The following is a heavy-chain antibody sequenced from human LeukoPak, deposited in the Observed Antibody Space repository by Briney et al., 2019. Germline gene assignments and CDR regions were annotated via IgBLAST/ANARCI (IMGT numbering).Heavy chain of an antibody. Sequence: SETLSLTCTVSGDSISSTSYFWGWIRQPPGKGLEWTGTIYYTGTTYYNPSLKSRLTISVDTSKNQFSLRLSSVSASDTAVYYCARHKCSGIYCPFDYWGQGTLVTVSS. CDR1: GDSISSTSYF. CDR2: IYYTGTT. D-gene: IGHD2-15*01. CDR3: ARHKCSGIYCPFDY. V-gene: IGHV4-39*01. J-gene: IGHJ4*02.